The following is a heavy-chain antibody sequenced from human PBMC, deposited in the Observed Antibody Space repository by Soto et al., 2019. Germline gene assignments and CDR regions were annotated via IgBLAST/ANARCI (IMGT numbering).Heavy chain of an antibody. Sequence: PGGSLRLSCRGSGFTFGDYAVSWVRQAPGKGLERVGLIRSESYGGTTIYAASVKARFIVSRDDSKSIAYLQMNSLKTEDTAVYYCVRSPHGSGGSWRGDYWARGTLVTVSS. V-gene: IGHV3-49*04. CDR1: GFTFGDYA. J-gene: IGHJ4*02. D-gene: IGHD2-15*01. CDR2: IRSESYGGTT. CDR3: VRSPHGSGGSWRGDY.